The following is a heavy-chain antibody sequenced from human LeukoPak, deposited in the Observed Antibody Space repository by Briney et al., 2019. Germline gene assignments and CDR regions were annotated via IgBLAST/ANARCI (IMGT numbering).Heavy chain of an antibody. V-gene: IGHV3-30*02. CDR1: GFTSSSYG. CDR3: AKDPTPFGSGTGPIDY. Sequence: GGSLRLSCTASGFTSSSYGMHWVRQAPGKGLEWVAFIRYDGSNKYYADSVKGRFTISRDNSKNTLYLQMNSLRAEDTAVYYCAKDPTPFGSGTGPIDYWGQGTLVTVSS. D-gene: IGHD3-10*01. CDR2: IRYDGSNK. J-gene: IGHJ4*02.